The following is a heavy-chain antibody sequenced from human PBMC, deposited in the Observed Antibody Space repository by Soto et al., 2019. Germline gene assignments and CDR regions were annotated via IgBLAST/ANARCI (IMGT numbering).Heavy chain of an antibody. J-gene: IGHJ6*02. CDR3: ARDPRGIMVREADYGMDV. CDR1: GFTFSSYG. V-gene: IGHV3-33*01. Sequence: QVQLVESGGGVVQPGRSLRLSCAASGFTFSSYGMHWVRQAPGKGLEWVAVIWYDGSNKYYADSVKGRFTISRDNSKNTLYLQMNSLRAEDTAVYYCARDPRGIMVREADYGMDVWGQGTTVTVSS. D-gene: IGHD3-10*01. CDR2: IWYDGSNK.